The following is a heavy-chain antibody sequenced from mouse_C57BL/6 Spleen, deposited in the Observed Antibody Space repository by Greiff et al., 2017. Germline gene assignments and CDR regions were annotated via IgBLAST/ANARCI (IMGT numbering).Heavy chain of an antibody. D-gene: IGHD2-5*01. CDR1: GSTFTDYY. J-gene: IGHJ2*01. CDR3: ARKDYSNFYFDY. CDR2: IYPGSGNT. Sequence: QVQLQQSGAELVRPGASVKLSCKASGSTFTDYYINWVKQRPGQGLEWIARIYPGSGNTYYNEKFKGKATLTAEKSSSTAYMQLSSLTSEDSAVYFCARKDYSNFYFDYWGQGTTLTVSS. V-gene: IGHV1-76*01.